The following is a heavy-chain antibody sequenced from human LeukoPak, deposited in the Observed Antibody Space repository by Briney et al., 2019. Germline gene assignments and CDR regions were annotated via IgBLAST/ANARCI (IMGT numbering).Heavy chain of an antibody. D-gene: IGHD7-27*01. CDR1: GFTFSTYS. J-gene: IGHJ6*02. CDR3: ARDQELGIVAKGGYYYGMDV. Sequence: GRSLRLSCAASGFTFSTYSMHWVRQAPGKGLEWVAVISYDENNKYYADSVKGRFTISRDNSKNTLYLQMNSLRAEDTAVYYCARDQELGIVAKGGYYYGMDVWGQGTTVTVSS. CDR2: ISYDENNK. V-gene: IGHV3-30-3*01.